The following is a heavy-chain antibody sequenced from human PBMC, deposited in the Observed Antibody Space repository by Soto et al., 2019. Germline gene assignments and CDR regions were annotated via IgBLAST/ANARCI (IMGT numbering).Heavy chain of an antibody. D-gene: IGHD6-13*01. J-gene: IGHJ6*02. Sequence: ASVKVSCKASGGTFSSYTISWVRQAPGQGLEWMGRIIPILGIANYAQKFQGRVTITADKSTSTAYMELSSLRSEDTAVYYCARDWEAAADFDGYYYYYGMDVWGQGTTVTVSS. V-gene: IGHV1-69*04. CDR2: IIPILGIA. CDR1: GGTFSSYT. CDR3: ARDWEAAADFDGYYYYYGMDV.